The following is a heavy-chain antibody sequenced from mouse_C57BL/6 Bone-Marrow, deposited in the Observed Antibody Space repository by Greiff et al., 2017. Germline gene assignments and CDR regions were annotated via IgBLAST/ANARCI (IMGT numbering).Heavy chain of an antibody. V-gene: IGHV1-82*01. J-gene: IGHJ2*01. CDR1: GYAFSSSW. CDR2: IYPGDGDT. CDR3: ARKLLEYYFDY. D-gene: IGHD2-12*01. Sequence: AQLQQSGPELVKPGASVKISCKASGYAFSSSWMNWVKQRPGKGLEWIGRIYPGDGDTNYNGKFKGKATLTADKSSSTAYMQLSSLTSEDSAVYFCARKLLEYYFDYWGQGTTLTVSS.